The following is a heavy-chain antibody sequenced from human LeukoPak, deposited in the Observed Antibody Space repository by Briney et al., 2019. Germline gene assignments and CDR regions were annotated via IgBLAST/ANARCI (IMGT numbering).Heavy chain of an antibody. Sequence: GGSLRLSCAASGFTFSSYSMNWVRQAPGKGLEWVSSISSSSSYIYYADSVKGRFTISRDNAKNSLYLQMNSLRAEDTAVYYCARTLIRYSSSWYGDYWGQGTLVTVSS. V-gene: IGHV3-21*01. CDR3: ARTLIRYSSSWYGDY. CDR2: ISSSSSYI. CDR1: GFTFSSYS. D-gene: IGHD6-13*01. J-gene: IGHJ4*02.